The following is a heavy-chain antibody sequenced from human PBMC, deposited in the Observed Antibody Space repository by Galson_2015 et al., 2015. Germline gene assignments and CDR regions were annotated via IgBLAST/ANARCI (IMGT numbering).Heavy chain of an antibody. V-gene: IGHV3-30*18. CDR3: AKGGLGELLYY. J-gene: IGHJ4*02. D-gene: IGHD1-26*01. Sequence: SLRLSCAASGFTFSSYGMHWVRQAPGKGLEWVAVISYDGSNKYYADSVKGRFTISRDNSKNTLYLQMNSLRAEDTAVYYCAKGGLGELLYYWGQGTLVTVSS. CDR2: ISYDGSNK. CDR1: GFTFSSYG.